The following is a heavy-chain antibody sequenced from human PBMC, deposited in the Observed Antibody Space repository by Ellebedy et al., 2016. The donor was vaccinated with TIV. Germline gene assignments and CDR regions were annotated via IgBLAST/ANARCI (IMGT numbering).Heavy chain of an antibody. D-gene: IGHD3-10*01. CDR1: GGSFSGYY. V-gene: IGHV4-59*08. CDR3: ARLFRVRGVTHFDY. CDR2: IYYSGST. Sequence: SETLSLTCAVYGGSFSGYYWSWIRQPPGKGLEWIGYIYYSGSTNYNPSLKSRVTISVDTSKYQFSLRLTSVTAADTAVYYCARLFRVRGVTHFDYWGQGTLVTVSS. J-gene: IGHJ4*02.